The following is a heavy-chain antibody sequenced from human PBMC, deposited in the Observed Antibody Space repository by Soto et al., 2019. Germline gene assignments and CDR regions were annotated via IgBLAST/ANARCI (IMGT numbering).Heavy chain of an antibody. J-gene: IGHJ4*02. CDR3: AKASAVARGVIISVDY. V-gene: IGHV3-30*18. D-gene: IGHD3-10*01. CDR1: GFTFSSYG. CDR2: ISYDGSNK. Sequence: GGSLRLSCAASGFTFSSYGMHWVRQAPGKGLEWVAVISYDGSNKYYADSVKGRFTISRDNSKNTLYLQMNSLRAEDTAVYYCAKASAVARGVIISVDYWGQGTLVTVSS.